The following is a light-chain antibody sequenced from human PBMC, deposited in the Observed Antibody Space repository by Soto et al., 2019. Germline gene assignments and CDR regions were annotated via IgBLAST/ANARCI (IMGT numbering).Light chain of an antibody. Sequence: EIVLTQSPATLSLSPGESATLSCRASQSINSYLAWYQQKPGQAPRLLIFDASNRATGIPARFSGSGSGTDFTLPISSLEPEDFAVYYCQQRSNWPPLTFGRGTKVEI. J-gene: IGKJ1*01. CDR2: DAS. V-gene: IGKV3-11*01. CDR3: QQRSNWPPLT. CDR1: QSINSY.